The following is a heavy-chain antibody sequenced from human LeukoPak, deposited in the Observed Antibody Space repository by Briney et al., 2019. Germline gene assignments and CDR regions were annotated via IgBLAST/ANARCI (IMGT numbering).Heavy chain of an antibody. V-gene: IGHV1-58*01. CDR2: IVVGSGNT. J-gene: IGHJ4*02. CDR3: AAPSRIQLDY. D-gene: IGHD5-18*01. CDR1: GFTFPSSA. Sequence: GTSVKVSCKASGFTFPSSAVQRVRQARGQRLEWIGWIVVGSGNTNYAQKFQERVTITRDMSTSTAYMELSSLRSEDTAVYYCAAPSRIQLDYWGQGTLVTVSS.